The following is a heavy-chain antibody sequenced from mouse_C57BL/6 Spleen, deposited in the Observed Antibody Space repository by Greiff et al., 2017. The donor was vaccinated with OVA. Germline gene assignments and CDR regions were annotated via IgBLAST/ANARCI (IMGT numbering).Heavy chain of an antibody. CDR2: IYPGDGDT. J-gene: IGHJ2*01. Sequence: QVQLKQSGAELVKPGASVKISCKASGYAFSSYWMNWVKQRPGKGLEWIGQIYPGDGDTNYNGKFKGKATLTADKSSSTAYMQLSSLTSEDSAVYFCARSYYQPYFDYWGQGTTLTVSS. CDR1: GYAFSSYW. CDR3: ARSYYQPYFDY. V-gene: IGHV1-80*01. D-gene: IGHD1-1*01.